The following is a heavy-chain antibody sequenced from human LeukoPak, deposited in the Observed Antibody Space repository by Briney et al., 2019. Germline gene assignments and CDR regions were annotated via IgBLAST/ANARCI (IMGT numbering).Heavy chain of an antibody. J-gene: IGHJ2*01. Sequence: GTSVKVSCKASGFTFTSSAVQWVRQARGQRLEWIGWIVVGSGNTNYAQKFQERVTITRDMSTSTAYMELSSLRSEDTAVYYCAADRRYSSSWWSWYFDLWGRGTLDTVSS. D-gene: IGHD6-13*01. CDR2: IVVGSGNT. CDR1: GFTFTSSA. V-gene: IGHV1-58*01. CDR3: AADRRYSSSWWSWYFDL.